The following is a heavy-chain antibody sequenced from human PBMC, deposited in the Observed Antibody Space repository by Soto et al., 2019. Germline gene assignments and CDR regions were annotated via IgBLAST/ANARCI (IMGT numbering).Heavy chain of an antibody. CDR3: ARARCSSGQCYYFGY. D-gene: IGHD2-15*01. Sequence: EVQLVESGEGLVQPGGSLRLSCAASGFTFSSYNIHWIRQAPGKGLEFVSAISRSGDRTYYADSVKGRFTITRDNSKNTVWLQMGSLRPEDMAVYYCARARCSSGQCYYFGYWGRGALVSVSS. V-gene: IGHV3-64*02. J-gene: IGHJ4*02. CDR2: ISRSGDRT. CDR1: GFTFSSYN.